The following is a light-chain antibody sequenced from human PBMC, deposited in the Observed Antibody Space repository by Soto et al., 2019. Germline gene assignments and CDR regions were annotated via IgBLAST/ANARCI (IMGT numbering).Light chain of an antibody. J-gene: IGKJ5*01. Sequence: EIVLTQSPGTLSLSPGERATLSCRASQSVSSYLGWYQQKPGQXHRXXIYDTSNRATGIPARFSGSGSGTDFTITISSLEPEDCAIYDCQQRSSWPLTFGQGTRLEIK. CDR2: DTS. CDR3: QQRSSWPLT. CDR1: QSVSSY. V-gene: IGKV3-11*01.